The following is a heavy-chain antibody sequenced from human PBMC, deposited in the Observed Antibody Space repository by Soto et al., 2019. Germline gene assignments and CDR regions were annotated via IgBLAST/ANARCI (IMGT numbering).Heavy chain of an antibody. CDR3: ARVYWSGYYTNDYYYYYGMDV. CDR1: GYTFTSYY. D-gene: IGHD3-3*01. Sequence: SVKVSCKASGYTFTSYYMHWVRQAPGQGLEWMGIINPSGGSTSYAQKFQGRVTMTRDTSTSTVYMELSSLRSEDTAVYYCARVYWSGYYTNDYYYYYGMDVWGQGTTVTVSS. CDR2: INPSGGST. V-gene: IGHV1-46*01. J-gene: IGHJ6*02.